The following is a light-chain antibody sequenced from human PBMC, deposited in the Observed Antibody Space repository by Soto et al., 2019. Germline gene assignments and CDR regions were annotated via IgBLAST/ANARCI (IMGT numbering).Light chain of an antibody. Sequence: QSVLTQPRSVSGSPGQSVTISCTGTSSDVGGYNYVSWYQQHPGKAPKLMIYDVSKRPSGVPDRFSGSKSGNTASLTISGLQAEYEADYYCCSYAGSYTSFGGGTKLTVL. V-gene: IGLV2-11*01. CDR1: SSDVGGYNY. CDR2: DVS. CDR3: CSYAGSYTS. J-gene: IGLJ2*01.